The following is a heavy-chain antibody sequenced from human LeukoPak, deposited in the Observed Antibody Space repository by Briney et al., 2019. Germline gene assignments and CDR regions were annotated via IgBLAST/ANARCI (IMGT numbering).Heavy chain of an antibody. CDR2: ISGSGGST. D-gene: IGHD2/OR15-2a*01. V-gene: IGHV3-23*01. CDR1: GFTFSSYA. J-gene: IGHJ6*03. Sequence: PGGSLRLSCAASGFTFSSYAMSWVRQAPGKGLEWVSAISGSGGSTYYADSVKGRFTISRDNSKNTLYLQMNSLRAEDTAVYYCAKASLHAFLTYYYYYMDVWGKGTTVTVSS. CDR3: AKASLHAFLTYYYYYMDV.